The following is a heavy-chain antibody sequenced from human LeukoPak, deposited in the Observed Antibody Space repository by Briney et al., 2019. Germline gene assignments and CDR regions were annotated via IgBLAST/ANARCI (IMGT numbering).Heavy chain of an antibody. Sequence: ASVKVSCRASGGTFSSYAISWVRQAPGQGLEWMGGIIPILGTSNYAQKFQGRVTTTADESTSTAYMELSSLRSEDTAVYYCARERPRGTHDYWGQGTLVTVSS. D-gene: IGHD1-26*01. J-gene: IGHJ4*02. CDR2: IIPILGTS. V-gene: IGHV1-69*13. CDR3: ARERPRGTHDY. CDR1: GGTFSSYA.